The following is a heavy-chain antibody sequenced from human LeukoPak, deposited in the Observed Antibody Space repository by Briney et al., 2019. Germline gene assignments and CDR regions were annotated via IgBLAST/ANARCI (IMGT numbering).Heavy chain of an antibody. J-gene: IGHJ5*02. CDR1: GYTFTIYG. CDR3: ARGLRWFDP. V-gene: IGHV1-18*01. Sequence: GASVKVSCKASGYTFTIYGISWVRQATGQGIEWMGWISAYNGNTNYAQKLQGRVTMTPDTSTSKAYMELRGLRSDATGVYCCARGLRWFDPWGQGTLVTVSS. CDR2: ISAYNGNT.